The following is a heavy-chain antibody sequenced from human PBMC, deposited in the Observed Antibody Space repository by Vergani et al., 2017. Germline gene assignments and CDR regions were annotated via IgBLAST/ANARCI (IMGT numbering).Heavy chain of an antibody. CDR2: INPNSGGT. CDR3: ARGTCSGGSCYSGY. J-gene: IGHJ4*02. V-gene: IGHV1-2*02. D-gene: IGHD2-15*01. CDR1: GYTFTGYY. Sequence: QVQLVQSGAEVKKPGASVKVSCKASGYTFTGYYMHWVRQAPGQGLEWMGWINPNSGGTNYAQKFQGRVTMTRDTSISTAYMELSRLKASDTAMYYCARGTCSGGSCYSGYWGQGTLVTVSS.